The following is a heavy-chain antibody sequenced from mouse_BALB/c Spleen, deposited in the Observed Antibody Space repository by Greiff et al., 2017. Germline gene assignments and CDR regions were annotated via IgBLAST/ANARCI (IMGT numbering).Heavy chain of an antibody. CDR2: IWSGGST. CDR3: ARNDGYGYWYFDV. V-gene: IGHV2-2*02. J-gene: IGHJ1*01. D-gene: IGHD2-3*01. Sequence: VQLQQSGPGLVQPSQSLSITCTVSGFSLTSYGVHWVRQSPGKGLEWLGVIWSGGSTDYNAAFISRLSISKDNSKSQVFFKMNSLQANDTAIYYCARNDGYGYWYFDVWGAGTTVTVSS. CDR1: GFSLTSYG.